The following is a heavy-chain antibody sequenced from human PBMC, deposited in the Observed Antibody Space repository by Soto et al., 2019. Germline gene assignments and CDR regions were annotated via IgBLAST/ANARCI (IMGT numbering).Heavy chain of an antibody. CDR1: SGSFSGYY. D-gene: IGHD3-22*01. V-gene: IGHV4-34*01. J-gene: IGHJ4*02. CDR2: INHSGST. CDR3: ARGGDYSGYYYVHDY. Sequence: PSETLSLTCAVYSGSFSGYYWSWIRQPPGKGLEWIGEINHSGSTNYNPSLQSRVTISVDTSKNQFSLKLSSVTAADTAVYYCARGGDYSGYYYVHDYWGQGTLVTVS.